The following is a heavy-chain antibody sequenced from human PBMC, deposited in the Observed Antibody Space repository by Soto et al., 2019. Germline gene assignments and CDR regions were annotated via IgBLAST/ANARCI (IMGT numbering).Heavy chain of an antibody. CDR1: GGTFSSYA. CDR2: IIPIFGTA. D-gene: IGHD3-10*01. J-gene: IGHJ4*02. Sequence: SVKVSCKASGGTFSSYAISWVRQAPGQGLEWMGGIIPIFGTANYAQKFQGRVTITADESTSTAYMELSSLRSDDTAVYYCATPTPLRGAMITNINFDFWGQGTPVTVSS. CDR3: ATPTPLRGAMITNINFDF. V-gene: IGHV1-69*13.